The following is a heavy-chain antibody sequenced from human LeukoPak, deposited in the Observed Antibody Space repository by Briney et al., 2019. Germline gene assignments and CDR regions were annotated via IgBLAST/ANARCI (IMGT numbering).Heavy chain of an antibody. CDR2: ISSSGSST. J-gene: IGHJ4*02. CDR1: GFPFSDFY. Sequence: GGSLRLSCATSGFPFSDFYMSWIRQAPGKGLEWISYISSSGSSTNYADSVKGRFTISRDNAKNSLYLQMNSLRAEDTAVYYCARDLIHRSGEANYWGRGTLVTVSS. CDR3: ARDLIHRSGEANY. V-gene: IGHV3-11*05. D-gene: IGHD3-22*01.